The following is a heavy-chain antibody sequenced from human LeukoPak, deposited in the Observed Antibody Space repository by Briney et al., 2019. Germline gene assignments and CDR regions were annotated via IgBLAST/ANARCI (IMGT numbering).Heavy chain of an antibody. V-gene: IGHV3-66*01. CDR2: IYSGGST. J-gene: IGHJ4*02. CDR3: ARDRDGSGGSCYGY. CDR1: GFTVSSNY. Sequence: GGSLRLSCAASGFTVSSNYMSWVRQAPGKGLEWVSVIYSGGSTYYADSVKGRFTISRDNSKNTLYLQMNSLRAEDTAVYYCARDRDGSGGSCYGYWGQGTLVTVSS. D-gene: IGHD2-15*01.